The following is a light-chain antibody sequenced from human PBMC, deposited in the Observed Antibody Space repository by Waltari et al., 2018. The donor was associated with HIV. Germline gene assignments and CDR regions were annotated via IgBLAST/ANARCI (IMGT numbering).Light chain of an antibody. CDR1: SNDIVNYNL. CDR3: ASFTKDFTVV. V-gene: IGLV2-14*02. J-gene: IGLJ2*01. CDR2: EVT. Sequence: QSALTQPGSVSGSPGQSITISCTGTSNDIVNYNLVSWYQQHPGQAPKLMIYEVTNRPSWVPDRFSGSKSGNTASLTISDLRTEDETNYYCASFTKDFTVVFGGGTKVTVL.